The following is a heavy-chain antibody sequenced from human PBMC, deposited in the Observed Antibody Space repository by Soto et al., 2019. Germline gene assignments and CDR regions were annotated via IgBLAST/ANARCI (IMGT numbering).Heavy chain of an antibody. J-gene: IGHJ6*02. CDR1: GYSFTIYW. Sequence: PGESLKISCKGSGYSFTIYWIGWVRQMPGKGLEWMGIIYPGDSDTRYSPSFQGQVTISADKSISTAYLQWSSLKASDTAMYYCARXKKIAAANKAYYYGMDVWGQGTTVTVSS. CDR3: ARXKKIAAANKAYYYGMDV. CDR2: IYPGDSDT. V-gene: IGHV5-51*01. D-gene: IGHD6-13*01.